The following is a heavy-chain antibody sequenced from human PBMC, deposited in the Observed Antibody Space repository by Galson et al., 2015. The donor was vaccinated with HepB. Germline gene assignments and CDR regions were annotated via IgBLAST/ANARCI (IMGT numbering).Heavy chain of an antibody. D-gene: IGHD4-17*01. J-gene: IGHJ4*02. CDR3: ARYGDLDY. CDR2: ISYDGSNK. Sequence: SLRLSCAASGFTFSSYAMHWVRQAPGKGLEWVAVISYDGSNKYYADSVKGRFTISRDNSKNTLYLQMNSLRAEDTAVYYCARYGDLDYWGQGTLVTVSS. CDR1: GFTFSSYA. V-gene: IGHV3-30*04.